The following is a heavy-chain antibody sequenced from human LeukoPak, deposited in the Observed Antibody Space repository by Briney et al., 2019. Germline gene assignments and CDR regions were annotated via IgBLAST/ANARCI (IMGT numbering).Heavy chain of an antibody. CDR2: ISYSGST. CDR3: ARHPELYFFDY. V-gene: IGHV4-59*08. Sequence: SETLSLTCTVSGALISSYSWSWIRQPPGKGLEWIGYISYSGSTNYNPSLKIRVTISADTSKNQVSLTLSSVTAADTAVYYCARHPELYFFDYWGQGTLVTVSS. CDR1: GALISSYS. J-gene: IGHJ4*02. D-gene: IGHD3-10*01.